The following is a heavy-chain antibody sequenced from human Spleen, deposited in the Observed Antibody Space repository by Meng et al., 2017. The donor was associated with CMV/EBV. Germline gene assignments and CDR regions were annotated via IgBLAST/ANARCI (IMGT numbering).Heavy chain of an antibody. CDR2: INHSGST. J-gene: IGHJ4*02. D-gene: IGHD2-15*01. CDR1: GGSFSGYY. V-gene: IGHV4-34*01. Sequence: GSLRLSCAVYGGSFSGYYWSWIRQPPGKGLEWIGEINHSGSTNYNPSLKSRVTISVDTSKNQFSLKLSSVTAADTAVYYCASAQPYCSGGSCYSLDYWGQGALVTVSS. CDR3: ASAQPYCSGGSCYSLDY.